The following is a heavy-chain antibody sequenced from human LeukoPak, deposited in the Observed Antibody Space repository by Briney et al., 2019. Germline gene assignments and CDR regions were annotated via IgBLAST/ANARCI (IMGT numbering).Heavy chain of an antibody. J-gene: IGHJ4*02. CDR2: ISGSGGSA. CDR1: GFTFSSYD. D-gene: IGHD2-21*02. V-gene: IGHV3-23*01. Sequence: AGGSLRLSCAASGFTFSSYDMSWVRQAPGKGLEWVSVISGSGGSADYADSVKGRFTISRDNAKNSLYLQMNSLRAEDTAMYYCARDIVHCGGDCYPGRGFDYLGQGTLVTVSS. CDR3: ARDIVHCGGDCYPGRGFDY.